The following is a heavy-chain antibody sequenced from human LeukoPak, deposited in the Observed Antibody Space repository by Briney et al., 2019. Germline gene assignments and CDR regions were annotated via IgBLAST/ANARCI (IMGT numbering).Heavy chain of an antibody. Sequence: PSETLSLTCTVSGGSVSSNGYFWNWIRQPPGKGLEWIGYIYNREGTNYDPSLKSRVTISVDTSKNQFSLKLSSVTAADTAVYYCARSRGYSGYAYDAFDIWGQGTMVTVSS. CDR1: GGSVSSNGYF. CDR2: IYNREGT. D-gene: IGHD5-12*01. V-gene: IGHV4-61*08. CDR3: ARSRGYSGYAYDAFDI. J-gene: IGHJ3*02.